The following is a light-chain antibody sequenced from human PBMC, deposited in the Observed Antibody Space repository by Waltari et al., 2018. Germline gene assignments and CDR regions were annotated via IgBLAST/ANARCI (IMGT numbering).Light chain of an antibody. J-gene: IGLJ2*01. CDR3: SSYSSSSTLVV. CDR1: SSDVGGYNY. Sequence: QSALTQPASVSGSPGQSITISCTGTSSDVGGYNYVSWYQQHPGKAPKLMIYDVSNRPSGVSNRFSVAKSGNTASLTISGLPAEDEADYHCSSYSSSSTLVVFGGGTKLTVL. V-gene: IGLV2-14*03. CDR2: DVS.